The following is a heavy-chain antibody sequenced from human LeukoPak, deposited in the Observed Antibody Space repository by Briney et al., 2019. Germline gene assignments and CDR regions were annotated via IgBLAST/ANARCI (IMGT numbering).Heavy chain of an antibody. Sequence: GGSLRLSCAASGFTFSSYGMHWVPQAPGKGLEWVAVIWYDGSNKYYADSVKGRFTISRDNSKNTLYLQMNSLRAEDTAVYYCAKAFFAGNYYGSGYDYWGQGTLVTVSS. CDR1: GFTFSSYG. D-gene: IGHD3-10*01. J-gene: IGHJ4*02. V-gene: IGHV3-30*02. CDR3: AKAFFAGNYYGSGYDY. CDR2: IWYDGSNK.